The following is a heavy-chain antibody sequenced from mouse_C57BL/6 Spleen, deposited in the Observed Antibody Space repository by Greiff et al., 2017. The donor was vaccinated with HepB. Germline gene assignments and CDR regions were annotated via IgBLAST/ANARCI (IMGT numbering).Heavy chain of an antibody. J-gene: IGHJ2*01. CDR1: GFTFSDYG. CDR3: ARPGKTYYFDY. Sequence: EVKLVESGGGLVKPGGSLKLSCAASGFTFSDYGMHWVRQAPEKGLEWVAYISSGSSTIYYADTVKGRFPISRDNAKNTLFLQMTSLRSEDTAMYYCARPGKTYYFDYWGQGTTLTVSS. CDR2: ISSGSSTI. V-gene: IGHV5-17*01.